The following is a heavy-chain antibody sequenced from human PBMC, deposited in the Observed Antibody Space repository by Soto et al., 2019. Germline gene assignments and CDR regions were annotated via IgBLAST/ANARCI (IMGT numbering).Heavy chain of an antibody. D-gene: IGHD2-2*01. CDR3: ARVEVVVVPAAIPQAYNWFDP. CDR2: IYHSGST. Sequence: SETLSLTCAVSVYSIISGYYCGWIRQPPGKGLEWIGSIYHSGSTYYNPSLKSRVTISVDTSKNQFSLKLSSVTAADTAVYYCARVEVVVVPAAIPQAYNWFDPWGQGTRVTVSS. J-gene: IGHJ5*02. V-gene: IGHV4-38-2*01. CDR1: VYSIISGYY.